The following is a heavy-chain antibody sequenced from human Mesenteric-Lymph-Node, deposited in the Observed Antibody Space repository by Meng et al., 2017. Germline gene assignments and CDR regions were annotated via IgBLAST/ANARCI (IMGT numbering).Heavy chain of an antibody. V-gene: IGHV7-4-1*02. J-gene: IGHJ4*02. CDR2: ISTNTGNP. Sequence: QVQLVQSGSDLKKPGASVKVSCKASGYTFTRYPMNWVRQAPGQGLEWMGWISTNTGNPTYAQGFTGRFVFSVDTSVSTAYLQISSLKAEDTAVYYCGTLKYTSGFYGPAYWGQGALVTVSS. CDR3: GTLKYTSGFYGPAY. CDR1: GYTFTRYP. D-gene: IGHD6-19*01.